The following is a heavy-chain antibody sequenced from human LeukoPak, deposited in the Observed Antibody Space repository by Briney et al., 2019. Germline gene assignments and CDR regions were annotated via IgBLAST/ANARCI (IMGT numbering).Heavy chain of an antibody. CDR1: GGSISSFY. D-gene: IGHD1-26*01. CDR3: ARGDPSGRPGIAFDY. V-gene: IGHV4-59*01. Sequence: SETLSLTCTVSGGSISSFYLTWIRQPPGKGLEWIGHFHDSEGTKYNPSLKSRAAISEDTSKNQFSLMVNSVTAADTAVYYCARGDPSGRPGIAFDYWGQGTLVTISS. J-gene: IGHJ4*02. CDR2: FHDSEGT.